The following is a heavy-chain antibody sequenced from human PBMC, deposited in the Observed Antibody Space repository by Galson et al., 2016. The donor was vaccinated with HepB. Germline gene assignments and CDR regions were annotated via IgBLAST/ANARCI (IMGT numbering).Heavy chain of an antibody. D-gene: IGHD1-1*01. CDR1: GGSISDYS. J-gene: IGHJ5*02. V-gene: IGHV4-59*01. CDR3: ARETVQLGLRQSERSNWFDP. CDR2: VHSSGIT. Sequence: QVQLQESGPGLVKPSETLSLPCSVSGGSISDYSWNWVRQSPGRGLEWIAYVHSSGITDSNPYLKRRISISHDTSKSQISLTLSSLTPADTAVYYCARETVQLGLRQSERSNWFDPWGQGALVTVSS.